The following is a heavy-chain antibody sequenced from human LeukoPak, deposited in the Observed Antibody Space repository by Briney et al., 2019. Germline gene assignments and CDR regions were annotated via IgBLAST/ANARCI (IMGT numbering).Heavy chain of an antibody. D-gene: IGHD2-15*01. CDR3: ATSGYCSRGTCYPRLDY. CDR1: GYSFTTNW. CDR2: IYPDDSDI. Sequence: GEFLKISCKGSGYSFTTNWIGWVRQMPGKGLEWMGVIYPDDSDIRYNPSFRGQVSLSADKSISTVYLQWSSLTTSDTAMYYCATSGYCSRGTCYPRLDYWGQGTLVTVSS. V-gene: IGHV5-51*01. J-gene: IGHJ4*02.